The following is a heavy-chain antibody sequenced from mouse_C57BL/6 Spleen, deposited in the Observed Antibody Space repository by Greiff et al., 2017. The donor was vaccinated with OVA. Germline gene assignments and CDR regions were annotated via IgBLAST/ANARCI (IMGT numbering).Heavy chain of an antibody. Sequence: VQLQQPGAELVKPGASVKLSCKASGYTFTSYWMQWVKQRPGQGLEWIGEIDPSDSYTNYNQKFKGKATLTVDTSSSTAYMQLSSLTSEDSAVYYCARDGSLAYWGQGTLVTVSA. CDR3: ARDGSLAY. CDR1: GYTFTSYW. CDR2: IDPSDSYT. J-gene: IGHJ3*01. D-gene: IGHD1-1*01. V-gene: IGHV1-50*01.